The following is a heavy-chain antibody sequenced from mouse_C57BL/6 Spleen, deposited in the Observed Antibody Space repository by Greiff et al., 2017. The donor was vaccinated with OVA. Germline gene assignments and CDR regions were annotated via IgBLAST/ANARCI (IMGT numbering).Heavy chain of an antibody. CDR3: ARPGGKGYFDV. J-gene: IGHJ1*03. CDR1: GFTFSDYG. Sequence: EVQVVESGGGLVKPGGSLKLSCAASGFTFSDYGMHWVRQAPEKGLEWVAYISSGSSTIYYADTVKGRFTISRDNAKHTLFLQMTSLRSGDTAMYYCARPGGKGYFDVWGTGTTVTVSS. V-gene: IGHV5-17*01. CDR2: ISSGSSTI. D-gene: IGHD1-1*02.